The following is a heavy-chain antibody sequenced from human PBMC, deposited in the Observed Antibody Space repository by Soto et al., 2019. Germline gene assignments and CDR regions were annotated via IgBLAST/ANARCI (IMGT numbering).Heavy chain of an antibody. V-gene: IGHV4-34*01. CDR1: GGSFSGYY. CDR3: ARGTSYCSGGSCFVLTAPGAFDI. CDR2: INHSGST. J-gene: IGHJ3*02. Sequence: QVQLQQWGAGLLKPSETLSLTCAVYGGSFSGYYWSWIRQPPGKGLEWIGEINHSGSTNYNPSLKRRVNISVDTSKHQFSLKLSSVTAADTAVYYCARGTSYCSGGSCFVLTAPGAFDIWGQGTMVTVSS. D-gene: IGHD2-15*01.